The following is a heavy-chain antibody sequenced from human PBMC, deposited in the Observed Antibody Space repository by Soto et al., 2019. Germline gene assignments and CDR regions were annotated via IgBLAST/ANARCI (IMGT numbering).Heavy chain of an antibody. CDR1: GFTFTSSA. CDR3: AADIVVVEAATSDYGIDV. V-gene: IGHV1-58*01. CDR2: IVVGSGNT. D-gene: IGHD2-2*01. Sequence: SVKVSCKASGFTFTSSAVQWVRQARGQRLEWIGWIVVGSGNTNYAQKFQERVTITRDMSTSTAYMELSSLRSEDTAVYYCAADIVVVEAATSDYGIDVWGQGTTVTVSS. J-gene: IGHJ6*02.